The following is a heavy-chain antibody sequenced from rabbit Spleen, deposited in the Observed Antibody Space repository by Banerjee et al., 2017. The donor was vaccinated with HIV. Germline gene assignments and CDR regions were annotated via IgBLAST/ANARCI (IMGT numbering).Heavy chain of an antibody. V-gene: IGHV1S45*01. J-gene: IGHJ4*01. Sequence: QEQLVEYGGDLVQPEGFMTLTCKASGLDFSSSYWICWVRQAPGKGLEWIACINASTGNPVYATWASGRFTISRTSSTTVTLRMTSLTAADRATYFCARDLVAVIGWNFNLWGQGTLVTVS. CDR1: GLDFSSSYW. D-gene: IGHD1-1*01. CDR2: INASTGNP. CDR3: ARDLVAVIGWNFNL.